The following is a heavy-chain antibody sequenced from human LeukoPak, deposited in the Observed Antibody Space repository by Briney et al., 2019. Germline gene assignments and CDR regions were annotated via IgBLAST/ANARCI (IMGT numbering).Heavy chain of an antibody. CDR3: ARVRAYGSGSYGDTYYMDV. D-gene: IGHD3-10*01. Sequence: GGSLRLSCAASGFTFSDYYMSWIRQAPGTGLEWVSYISSGGSTIYYADSVKGRFTISRDNAKDSLYLQMNSLRAEDTAVYYCARVRAYGSGSYGDTYYMDVWGKGTTVTVSS. CDR2: ISSGGSTI. CDR1: GFTFSDYY. J-gene: IGHJ6*03. V-gene: IGHV3-11*04.